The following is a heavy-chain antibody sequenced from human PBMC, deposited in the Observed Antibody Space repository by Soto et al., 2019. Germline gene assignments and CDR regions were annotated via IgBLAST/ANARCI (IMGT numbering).Heavy chain of an antibody. CDR2: ISGSGGST. J-gene: IGHJ5*02. CDR1: GFTFSSYA. CDR3: ANDSSSWYLGNWFDP. D-gene: IGHD6-13*01. Sequence: EVQLLESGGGLVQPGGSLRLSCAASGFTFSSYAMSWVRQAPGKGLEWVSAISGSGGSTYYADSVKGRFTISRDNSKNTLYLQMNSLRAEDTAVYYCANDSSSWYLGNWFDPWGQGTLVTVSS. V-gene: IGHV3-23*01.